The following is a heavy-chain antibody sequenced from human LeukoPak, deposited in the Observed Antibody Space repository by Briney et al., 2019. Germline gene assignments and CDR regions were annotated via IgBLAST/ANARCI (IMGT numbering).Heavy chain of an antibody. CDR3: VRDRVAGPTSLDF. Sequence: GGSLRLSCAASGFTFSSHWMHWVRQAPGKGPVWVSRIKSDGTRTTYADSVKGRFTISRDNAKNTLYLQMTSLRVEDTAVYYCVRDRVAGPTSLDFWGRGTLVTVSS. V-gene: IGHV3-74*01. D-gene: IGHD1-26*01. J-gene: IGHJ4*02. CDR1: GFTFSSHW. CDR2: IKSDGTRT.